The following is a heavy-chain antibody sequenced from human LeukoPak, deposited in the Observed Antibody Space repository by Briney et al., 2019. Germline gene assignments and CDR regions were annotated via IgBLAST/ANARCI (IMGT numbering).Heavy chain of an antibody. CDR2: IYSGGST. D-gene: IGHD3-22*01. CDR1: GFTVSSNY. J-gene: IGHJ3*02. CDR3: ARVGGYYYDSSGRAFDI. Sequence: GGSLRLSCAASGFTVSSNYMSWVRQAPGKGLEWVSVIYSGGSTYYSDSVKGRFTISRDNSKNTLYLQMNSLRAEDTAVYYCARVGGYYYDSSGRAFDIWGQGTMVTVSS. V-gene: IGHV3-66*01.